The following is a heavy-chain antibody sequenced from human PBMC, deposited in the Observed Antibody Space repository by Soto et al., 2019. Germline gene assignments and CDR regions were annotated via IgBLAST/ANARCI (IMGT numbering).Heavy chain of an antibody. Sequence: LGESLKISCKGSGYSFTSDWIGWVRQMPGKGLEWMGIIYPGDSDTRYSPSFQGQVTISADKSISTAYLQWSSLKASDTAMYYCARRGLDGYSSWAYYYGMDVWGQGTTVTVSS. CDR3: ARRGLDGYSSWAYYYGMDV. V-gene: IGHV5-51*01. CDR1: GYSFTSDW. D-gene: IGHD5-18*01. J-gene: IGHJ6*02. CDR2: IYPGDSDT.